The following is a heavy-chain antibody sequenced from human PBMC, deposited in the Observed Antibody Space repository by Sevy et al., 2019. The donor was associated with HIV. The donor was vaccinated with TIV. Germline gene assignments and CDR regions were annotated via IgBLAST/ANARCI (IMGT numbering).Heavy chain of an antibody. CDR3: ARVATGERGNWFDP. CDR1: GFTFSNYW. CDR2: INSDGSST. Sequence: GGSLRLSCAASGFTFSNYWMHWVRQVPGKGLVWVSRINSDGSSTSYADSVRGRFTISRDNAKNTLYLQMNSLRAEDTAVYYCARVATGERGNWFDPWGQGTLVTVSS. V-gene: IGHV3-74*01. J-gene: IGHJ5*02. D-gene: IGHD7-27*01.